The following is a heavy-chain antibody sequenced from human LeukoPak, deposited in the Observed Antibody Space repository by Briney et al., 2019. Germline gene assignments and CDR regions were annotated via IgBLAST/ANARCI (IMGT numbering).Heavy chain of an antibody. D-gene: IGHD2-21*02. V-gene: IGHV7-4-1*02. CDR3: VGVGVVVTARDAFDI. CDR2: INTNTGNP. CDR1: GYTFTSYA. J-gene: IGHJ3*02. Sequence: ASVKVSCKASGYTFTSYAMNWVRQAPGQGLEWMGWINTNTGNPTYAQGFTGRFVFSLDTSVSTAYLQISSLKAEDTAVYYCVGVGVVVTARDAFDIWGQGTMVTVSS.